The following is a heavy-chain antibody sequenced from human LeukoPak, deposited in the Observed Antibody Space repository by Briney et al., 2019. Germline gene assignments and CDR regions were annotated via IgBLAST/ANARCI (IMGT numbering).Heavy chain of an antibody. D-gene: IGHD6-25*01. CDR1: GFTFSSYA. CDR3: ARDGARSSGGLD. Sequence: GGSLRLSCAASGFTFSSYAMSWVRQAPGKGLEWVSAISGSGGSTYYADSVKGRFTISRDNSKNTLYLQMNSLRAEDTAVYYCARDGARSSGGLDWGQGTLVTVSS. V-gene: IGHV3-23*01. CDR2: ISGSGGST. J-gene: IGHJ4*02.